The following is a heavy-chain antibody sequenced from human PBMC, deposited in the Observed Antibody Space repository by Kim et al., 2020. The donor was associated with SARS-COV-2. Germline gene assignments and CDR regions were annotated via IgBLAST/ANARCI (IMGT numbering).Heavy chain of an antibody. CDR3: ARLSRVRGPNEY. J-gene: IGHJ4*02. D-gene: IGHD3-10*01. Sequence: RSSPSFQGQVTISADKSISTAYLQWSSLKASDTAMYYCARLSRVRGPNEYWGQGTLVTVSS. V-gene: IGHV5-51*01.